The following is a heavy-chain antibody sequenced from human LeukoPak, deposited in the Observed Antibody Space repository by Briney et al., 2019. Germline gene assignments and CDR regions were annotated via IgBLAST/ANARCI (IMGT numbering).Heavy chain of an antibody. D-gene: IGHD5-12*01. Sequence: PGGSLRLSCAASGFIFSDYYMSWIRQAPGKGLEWVSYISSSGSTMYYTDSVKGRFTISRDNAKDSLYLQMNSLRAEDTAVYYCARDPGSGYEELFDYWGQGTLVTVSS. V-gene: IGHV3-11*01. CDR1: GFIFSDYY. J-gene: IGHJ4*02. CDR3: ARDPGSGYEELFDY. CDR2: ISSSGSTM.